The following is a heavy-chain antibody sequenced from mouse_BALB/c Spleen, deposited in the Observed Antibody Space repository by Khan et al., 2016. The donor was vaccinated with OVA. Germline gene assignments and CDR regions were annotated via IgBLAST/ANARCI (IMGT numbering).Heavy chain of an antibody. CDR2: IWHDGST. V-gene: IGHV2-6-1*01. D-gene: IGHD2-10*01. Sequence: VQLQESGPGLVAPSQSLSITCTISGFSLTNYGVHWVRQPPGKGLEWLVVIWHDGSTTYNSALTSRLTISKDNSKSHVFLKMNSLQTEDTAMYFCARQPYYHYNIMDYWGQGTSVTVSS. CDR1: GFSLTNYG. CDR3: ARQPYYHYNIMDY. J-gene: IGHJ4*01.